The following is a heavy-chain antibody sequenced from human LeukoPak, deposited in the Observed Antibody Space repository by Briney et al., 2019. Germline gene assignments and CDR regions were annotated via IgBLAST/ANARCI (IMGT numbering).Heavy chain of an antibody. CDR3: VREITMAVVVD. CDR2: IYYSEST. J-gene: IGHJ4*02. CDR1: GGSISSSSYY. D-gene: IGHD3-22*01. V-gene: IGHV4-39*07. Sequence: SETLSLTCTVSGGSISSSSYYWGWIRQPPGKGLEWIGSIYYSESTYYSPSLRSRLTMSVETSKNQFSLRLSSVTAADTAVYYCVREITMAVVVDRGQGTLVTVSS.